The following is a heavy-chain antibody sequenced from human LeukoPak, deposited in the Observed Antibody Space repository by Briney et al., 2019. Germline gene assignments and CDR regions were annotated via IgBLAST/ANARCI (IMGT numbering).Heavy chain of an antibody. J-gene: IGHJ6*02. CDR3: ARELDYYYGMDV. CDR2: INPNSGGT. CDR1: GYTFTGYY. V-gene: IGHV1-2*04. Sequence: ASVKVSCKASGYTFTGYYMHWVRQAPGQGLEWMGWINPNSGGTNYAQKCQGWITMTRDTSISTAYMELSRLRSDDTAVYYCARELDYYYGMDVWGQGTTVTVSS.